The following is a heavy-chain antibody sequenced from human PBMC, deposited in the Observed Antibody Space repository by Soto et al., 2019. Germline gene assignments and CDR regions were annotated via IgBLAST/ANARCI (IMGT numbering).Heavy chain of an antibody. V-gene: IGHV4-61*08. D-gene: IGHD2-2*01. CDR1: NGYINSGGGY. CDR2: IYSSGST. Sequence: SQTLCLTCNVSNGYINSGGGYWSWKRQHPGKGLEWIGYIYSSGSTNYNPSLKSRVTMSVDTSKNQFSLKLNSFTAADTAVYYCARHNKVTSRQYSFDSWGQGTLVTVSS. CDR3: ARHNKVTSRQYSFDS. J-gene: IGHJ4*02.